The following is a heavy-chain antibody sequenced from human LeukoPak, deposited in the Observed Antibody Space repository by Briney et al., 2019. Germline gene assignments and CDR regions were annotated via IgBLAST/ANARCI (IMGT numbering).Heavy chain of an antibody. CDR3: ARDLAYSRLDY. V-gene: IGHV3-7*01. CDR2: INPDGNKK. Sequence: QXPGKGXXXVASINPDGNKKYSADSVKGRFTISRDNAENSLYLQMNSLRVEDTAFYYCARDLAYSRLDYWGQGMLVTVSS. J-gene: IGHJ4*02. D-gene: IGHD5-18*01.